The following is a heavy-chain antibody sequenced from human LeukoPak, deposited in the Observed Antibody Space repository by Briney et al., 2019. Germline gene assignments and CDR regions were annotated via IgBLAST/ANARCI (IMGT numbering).Heavy chain of an antibody. Sequence: SETLSLTCAVSGGSISSYYWIWMRQPAGKGLEWIGRINTSGNTNYNPSLKSRVTMSVDTSRNQFSLKLSSVTAADTAVYYCARTEVKYYYYGMDVWGQGTTVTVSS. V-gene: IGHV4-4*07. CDR1: GGSISSYY. CDR2: INTSGNT. J-gene: IGHJ6*02. CDR3: ARTEVKYYYYGMDV.